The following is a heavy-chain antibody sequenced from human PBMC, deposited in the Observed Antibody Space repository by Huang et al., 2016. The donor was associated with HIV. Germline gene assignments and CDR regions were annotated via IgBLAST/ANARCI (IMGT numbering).Heavy chain of an antibody. CDR1: GYTFFTYS. Sequence: QVQLVQSGPAMKKPVASVNVSCKASGYTFFTYSISWVRQAPGQGLVWMGGVSTNNGHTNDAQKFQGRLPLTTDVSTSSADMELKNLRSDDTAVYYCARFRGPQVTLNWLDPWGQGTLVTVSS. V-gene: IGHV1-18*01. CDR2: VSTNNGHT. J-gene: IGHJ5*02. CDR3: ARFRGPQVTLNWLDP. D-gene: IGHD3-10*01.